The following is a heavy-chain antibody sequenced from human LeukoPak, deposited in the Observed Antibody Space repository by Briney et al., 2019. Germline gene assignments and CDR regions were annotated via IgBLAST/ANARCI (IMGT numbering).Heavy chain of an antibody. CDR1: GYTFTNYG. D-gene: IGHD3-22*01. CDR3: ARDPYDGSGGIDY. CDR2: INTYNGNT. J-gene: IGHJ4*02. V-gene: IGHV1-18*01. Sequence: SVNVSCKAPGYTFTNYGTTWVRQAPGQGLEWVGWINTYNGNTTDAQKLQGRVTMTTDTSTSTAYMERRSLRSDDTAVYYCARDPYDGSGGIDYWGQGTLVTVSS.